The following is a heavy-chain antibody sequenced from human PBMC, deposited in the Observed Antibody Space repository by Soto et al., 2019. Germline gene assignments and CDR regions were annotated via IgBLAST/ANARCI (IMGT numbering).Heavy chain of an antibody. D-gene: IGHD2-21*02. V-gene: IGHV2-5*02. CDR3: VHSRCGGDCLQSYSSHYYYGMDI. CDR1: GFSLSTGGMG. CDR2: IYWDGDR. J-gene: IGHJ6*02. Sequence: KESGPTLVKPTQTLTLTCTFSGFSLSTGGMGVGWIRQPPGKALEWLALIYWDGDRRYRPSLISRLTIAKDTSKNQVVLTMTNMDPVDTATYYCVHSRCGGDCLQSYSSHYYYGMDIWGQGTTVTVSS.